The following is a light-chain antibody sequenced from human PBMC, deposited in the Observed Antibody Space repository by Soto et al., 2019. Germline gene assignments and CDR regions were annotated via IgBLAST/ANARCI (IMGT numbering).Light chain of an antibody. V-gene: IGLV2-14*01. CDR3: SSYTSSSTWV. J-gene: IGLJ3*02. CDR1: SSDGGGYNY. CDR2: AVS. Sequence: QSALTQPASVSGSPGQSITISCTGTSSDGGGYNYVSWYQQHPGKAPKLMIYAVSNRPSGVSNRFSGSKSGNTASLTISGLQAEDEADYYCSSYTSSSTWVFGGGTKLTVL.